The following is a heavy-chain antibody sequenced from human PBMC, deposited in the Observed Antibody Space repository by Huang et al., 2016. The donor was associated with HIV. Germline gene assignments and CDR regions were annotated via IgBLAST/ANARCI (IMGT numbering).Heavy chain of an antibody. V-gene: IGHV3-30*02. CDR1: GFTFGSFG. J-gene: IGHJ4*02. Sequence: QVQLVESGGGVVQPGGSLRLSCTASGFTFGSFGMHWVRRAPGKGLEWVAFIRYDGNNYYYADAVRGRVTISRDNSKDTLYLQMNRLRPDDSAVYYCAKDLTYTFGRHFDYWGRGTLVTVSS. D-gene: IGHD3-3*01. CDR2: IRYDGNNY. CDR3: AKDLTYTFGRHFDY.